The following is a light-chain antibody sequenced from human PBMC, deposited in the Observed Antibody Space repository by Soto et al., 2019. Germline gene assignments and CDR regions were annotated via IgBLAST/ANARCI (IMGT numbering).Light chain of an antibody. CDR3: QSYDSSLSGSVV. Sequence: QSVLTQPASVSGSPGQSITISCTGTSSDVGSYNLVSWYQQHPGKAPKLMIYEGSKRPSGVSNRFSGSKSGNTASLTISGLQAEDEGHYYCQSYDSSLSGSVVFGGGTKLTVL. J-gene: IGLJ2*01. CDR2: EGS. V-gene: IGLV2-14*02. CDR1: SSDVGSYNL.